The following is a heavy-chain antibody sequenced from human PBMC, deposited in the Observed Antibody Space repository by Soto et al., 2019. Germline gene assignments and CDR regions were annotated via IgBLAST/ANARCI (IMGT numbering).Heavy chain of an antibody. Sequence: GGSLRLSCTASGFSFSSYGMHWVRQAPGKGLEWVTFIWHDGSYKYYGESMKGRFAIARDNSKNRLYLQMNSLRVEDTAVYYCAREAKYYYDSSGSNGMDVWGQGTTVTVSS. D-gene: IGHD3-22*01. CDR2: IWHDGSYK. V-gene: IGHV3-33*01. CDR1: GFSFSSYG. J-gene: IGHJ6*02. CDR3: AREAKYYYDSSGSNGMDV.